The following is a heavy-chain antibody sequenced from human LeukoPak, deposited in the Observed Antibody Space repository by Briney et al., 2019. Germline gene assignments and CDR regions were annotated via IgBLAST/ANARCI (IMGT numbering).Heavy chain of an antibody. CDR3: ANKGSGPPPPRISLDP. J-gene: IGHJ5*02. V-gene: IGHV3-23*01. D-gene: IGHD1-26*01. CDR1: GFTFNNYA. CDR2: VSGSGGST. Sequence: PGGSLRLSCAASGFTFNNYAMSWVRQAPGKGLEWVSVVSGSGGSTYYADSVKGRFTISRDNSKNTLYLQMNSLRAEDTAIYYCANKGSGPPPPRISLDPGGQGTLGPVS.